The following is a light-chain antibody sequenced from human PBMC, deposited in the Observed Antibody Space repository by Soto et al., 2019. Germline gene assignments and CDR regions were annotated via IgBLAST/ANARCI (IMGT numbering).Light chain of an antibody. CDR3: QSYDSSLSGFVV. Sequence: QSALTQPPSVSGAPGQRVTISCTGSSSNIGAGYHVHWYQQLPGTAPKLLIYVNTNRPSGVPDRFSGSKSGTSASLAITGLQAEDEADYYCQSYDSSLSGFVVFGGGTKLTVL. CDR1: SSNIGAGYH. V-gene: IGLV1-40*01. CDR2: VNT. J-gene: IGLJ2*01.